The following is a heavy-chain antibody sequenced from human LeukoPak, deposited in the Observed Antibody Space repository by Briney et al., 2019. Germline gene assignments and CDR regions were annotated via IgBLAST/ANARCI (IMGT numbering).Heavy chain of an antibody. CDR1: GFTVSSNY. CDR3: ARGAFDYYDSSGLYYFDY. CDR2: IYSGGSS. V-gene: IGHV3-53*01. Sequence: GGSLRLSCAASGFTVSSNYMSWVRQAPGKGLEWVSVIYSGGSSYYADSVKGRFTISRDNSKNTLYLQMNSLRAEDTAVYYCARGAFDYYDSSGLYYFDYWGQGTLVTVSS. J-gene: IGHJ4*02. D-gene: IGHD3-22*01.